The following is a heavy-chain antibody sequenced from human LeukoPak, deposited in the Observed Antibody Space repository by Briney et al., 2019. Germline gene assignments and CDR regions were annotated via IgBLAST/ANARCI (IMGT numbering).Heavy chain of an antibody. CDR2: IYYSGST. D-gene: IGHD5-18*01. J-gene: IGHJ4*02. Sequence: SETLSLTCTVSGGSISSSSYYWGWIRQPPGKGLEWIGSIYYSGSTNYNPSLKSRVTISVDTSKNQFSLKLSSVTAADTAVYYCARGEYSYGRPFDYWGQGTLVTVSS. CDR3: ARGEYSYGRPFDY. CDR1: GGSISSSSYY. V-gene: IGHV4-39*07.